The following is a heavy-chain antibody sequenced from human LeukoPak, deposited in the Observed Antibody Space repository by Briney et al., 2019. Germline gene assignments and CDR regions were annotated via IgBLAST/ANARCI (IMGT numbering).Heavy chain of an antibody. Sequence: SETLSLTCTVSGGSYSIYYWSWIRQPAGKGLEWIGRIYTSGSTNYNPSLKSRVTMSVDTSKNQFSLKLSSVTAADTAVYYSARAEIAVAGTSNYFDYWGQGTLVTVSS. V-gene: IGHV4-4*07. CDR1: GGSYSIYY. CDR3: ARAEIAVAGTSNYFDY. CDR2: IYTSGST. D-gene: IGHD6-19*01. J-gene: IGHJ4*02.